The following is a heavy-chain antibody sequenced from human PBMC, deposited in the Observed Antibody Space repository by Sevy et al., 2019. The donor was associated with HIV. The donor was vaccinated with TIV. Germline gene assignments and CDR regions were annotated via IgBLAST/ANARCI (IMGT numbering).Heavy chain of an antibody. CDR1: GFTFSSYA. D-gene: IGHD3-22*01. Sequence: GGSLRLSCAASGFTFSSYAMHWVRQAPGKGLEWVAVISYDGSNKYYADSVKGRFTISRDNSKNTLYLQMNSLRAEDTAVYYCAMESLPPPDYYDSSGEEGREGLDYWGQGTLVTVSS. J-gene: IGHJ4*02. V-gene: IGHV3-30-3*01. CDR2: ISYDGSNK. CDR3: AMESLPPPDYYDSSGEEGREGLDY.